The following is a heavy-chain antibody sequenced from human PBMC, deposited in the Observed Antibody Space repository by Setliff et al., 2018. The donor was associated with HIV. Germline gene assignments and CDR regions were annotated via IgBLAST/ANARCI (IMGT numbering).Heavy chain of an antibody. D-gene: IGHD3-10*01. Sequence: ASETLSLTCAVSGGSISGGGYSWSWIRQPPGKALEWIGHIYHSGSASYNPSLKSRVTISVDRSKNHFSLKLNSVTAADTAVYYCARVGASGASYGMDVWGQGTTVTVSS. V-gene: IGHV4-30-2*01. J-gene: IGHJ6*02. CDR2: IYHSGSA. CDR3: ARVGASGASYGMDV. CDR1: GGSISGGGYS.